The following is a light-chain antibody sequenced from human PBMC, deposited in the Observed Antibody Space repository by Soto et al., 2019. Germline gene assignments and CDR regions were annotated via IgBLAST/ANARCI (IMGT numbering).Light chain of an antibody. CDR1: SRDVGGYHY. V-gene: IGLV2-14*01. CDR2: DVS. J-gene: IGLJ1*01. Sequence: QSALTQPASVSGSPGQSITISCTGTSRDVGGYHYVSWYQQHPGKAPKLMIYDVSNRPSGVSNRFSGSKSGNTASLTISGLQDEDEADYYCSSYTSSSTPWVFGTGTKVTVL. CDR3: SSYTSSSTPWV.